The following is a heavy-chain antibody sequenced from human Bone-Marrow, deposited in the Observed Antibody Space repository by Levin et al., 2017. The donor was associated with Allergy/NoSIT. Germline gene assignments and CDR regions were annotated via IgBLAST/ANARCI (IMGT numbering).Heavy chain of an antibody. CDR3: ATGQGHLVGPP. CDR2: MNPKSGNT. D-gene: IGHD6-6*01. J-gene: IGHJ5*02. CDR1: GDTFSSYD. Sequence: ASVKVSCKASGDTFSSYDINWVRQASGQGLEWMGWMNPKSGNTVYAQKFQGRVTMTRNTSISTAHMDLSSLRSDDTAVYYCATGQGHLVGPPWGQGTLVTVSS. V-gene: IGHV1-8*01.